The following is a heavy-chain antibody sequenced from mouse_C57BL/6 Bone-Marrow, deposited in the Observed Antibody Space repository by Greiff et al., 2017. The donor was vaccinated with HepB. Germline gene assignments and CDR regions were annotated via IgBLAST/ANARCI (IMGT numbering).Heavy chain of an antibody. Sequence: EVQLQQSGPELVKPGASVKMSCKASGYTFTDYYMHWVKQSHGKSLEWIGYIYPNNGGNGYNQKFKGKATLTVDKSSSTAYMEIRSLTSEDSAVYYCAAIYYGYDGGAWFAYWGQGTLVTVSA. D-gene: IGHD2-2*01. CDR3: AAIYYGYDGGAWFAY. V-gene: IGHV1-34*01. CDR1: GYTFTDYY. CDR2: IYPNNGGN. J-gene: IGHJ3*01.